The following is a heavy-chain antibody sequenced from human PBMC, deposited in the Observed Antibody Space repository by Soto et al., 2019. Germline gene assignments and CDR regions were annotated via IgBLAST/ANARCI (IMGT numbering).Heavy chain of an antibody. V-gene: IGHV3-23*01. CDR3: AKNVDKIWGSPYFDY. J-gene: IGHJ4*02. D-gene: IGHD3-16*01. Sequence: GGSLRLSCAASGFTFSSYAMSWVRQAPGKGLEWVSAISGSGGSTYYADSVKGRFTISRDNSKNTLYLQMNSLRAEDTAVYYCAKNVDKIWGSPYFDYWGQGTLVTVSS. CDR1: GFTFSSYA. CDR2: ISGSGGST.